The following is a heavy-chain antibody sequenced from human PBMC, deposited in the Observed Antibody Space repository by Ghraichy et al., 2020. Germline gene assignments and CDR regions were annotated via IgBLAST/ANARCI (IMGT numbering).Heavy chain of an antibody. V-gene: IGHV3-7*03. J-gene: IGHJ4*02. CDR2: IKQDGSEK. Sequence: GESLNISCAASGFTFSSYWMSWVRQAPGKGLEWVANIKQDGSEKYYVDSVKGRFTISRDNAKNSLYLQMNSLRAEDTAVYYCARERTKPGYSSSWSSWGQGTLVTVSS. D-gene: IGHD6-13*01. CDR1: GFTFSSYW. CDR3: ARERTKPGYSSSWSS.